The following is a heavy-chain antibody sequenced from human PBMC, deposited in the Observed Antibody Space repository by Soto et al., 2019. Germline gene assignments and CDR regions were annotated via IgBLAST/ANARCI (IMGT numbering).Heavy chain of an antibody. V-gene: IGHV1-69*13. CDR2: IIPIFGTA. CDR3: ASRYYYDSSGYYRFDY. J-gene: IGHJ4*02. D-gene: IGHD3-22*01. Sequence: SVKVSCKASGGTFSSYAISWVRQAPGQGLEWMGGIIPIFGTANYAQKFQGRVTITADESTSTAYMELSSLRSEDTAVYYCASRYYYDSSGYYRFDYWGQGTLVTVSS. CDR1: GGTFSSYA.